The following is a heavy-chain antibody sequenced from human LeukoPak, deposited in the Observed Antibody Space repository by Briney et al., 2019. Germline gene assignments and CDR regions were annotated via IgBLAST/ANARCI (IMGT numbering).Heavy chain of an antibody. CDR3: ARGAGGCSSTSCLPGAFDI. D-gene: IGHD2-2*01. Sequence: ASVKVSCKASGYTFTSYGISWVRQAPGQGLEWMGWISAYNGNTNYAQKLQGRVTITTDESTSTAYMELSSLRSEDTAVYYCARGAGGCSSTSCLPGAFDIWGQGTMVTVSS. J-gene: IGHJ3*02. V-gene: IGHV1-18*01. CDR1: GYTFTSYG. CDR2: ISAYNGNT.